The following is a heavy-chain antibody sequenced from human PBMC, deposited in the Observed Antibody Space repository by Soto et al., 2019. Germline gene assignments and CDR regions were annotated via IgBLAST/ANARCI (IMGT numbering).Heavy chain of an antibody. V-gene: IGHV3-21*01. Sequence: EVQLVESGGGLVKPGGSLRLSCAASGFTFSSYSMNWVRQAPGKGLEWVSSISSSSSYIYYADSVKGRFTISRDNAKNSLYLQMNSLRAEDTAVYYCARDPTTMTYNWFDPWGQGTLVTVSS. D-gene: IGHD3-22*01. CDR1: GFTFSSYS. CDR3: ARDPTTMTYNWFDP. CDR2: ISSSSSYI. J-gene: IGHJ5*02.